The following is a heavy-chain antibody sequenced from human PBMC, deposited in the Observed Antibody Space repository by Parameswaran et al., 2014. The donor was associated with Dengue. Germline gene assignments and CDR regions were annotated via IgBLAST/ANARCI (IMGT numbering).Heavy chain of an antibody. V-gene: IGHV3-21*01. J-gene: IGHJ4*02. Sequence: VRQAPGKGLEWVSSISSSSSYIYYADSVKGRFTISRDNAKNSLYLQMNSLRAEDTAVYYCARDRRRKVGATSGAEGYWGQGTLVTVSS. CDR2: ISSSSSYI. D-gene: IGHD1-26*01. CDR3: ARDRRRKVGATSGAEGY.